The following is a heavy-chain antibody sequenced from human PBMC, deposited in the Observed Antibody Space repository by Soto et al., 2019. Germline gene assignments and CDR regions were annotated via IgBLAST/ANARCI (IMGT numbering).Heavy chain of an antibody. D-gene: IGHD2-2*01. CDR3: ARATRYFGSFDS. J-gene: IGHJ4*02. CDR1: GFSVTSNY. CDR2: LYTGVST. V-gene: IGHV3-53*01. Sequence: EVQLVESGGGLIQPGGSLRLSCVASGFSVTSNYMTWVRQAPGKGLEWVSILYTGVSTYYSDSVKGRSTISRDTPKNTVFLQLNSLRAEDTAIYYCARATRYFGSFDSWGQGTLVSVAS.